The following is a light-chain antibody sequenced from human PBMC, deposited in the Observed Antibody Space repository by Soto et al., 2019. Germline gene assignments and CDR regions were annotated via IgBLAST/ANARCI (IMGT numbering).Light chain of an antibody. J-gene: IGLJ2*01. CDR1: SSDVGGYNY. V-gene: IGLV2-14*01. CDR2: DVS. CDR3: SSYTGSSTLV. Sequence: QSALTQPASVSGSPGQSITISCTGTSSDVGGYNYVSWYQQYPGKAPKLMIYDVSNRPSGVSNRFSGSKSGNTASLTISGLQAEAEADYYCSSYTGSSTLVFGGGTKVTVL.